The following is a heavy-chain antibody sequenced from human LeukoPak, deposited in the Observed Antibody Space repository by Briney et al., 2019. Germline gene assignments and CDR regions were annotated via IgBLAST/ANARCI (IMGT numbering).Heavy chain of an antibody. CDR3: ARRDNGWLQIDY. CDR1: GYSFTTYW. V-gene: IGHV5-51*01. J-gene: IGHJ4*02. D-gene: IGHD5-24*01. CDR2: IYPGDSDT. Sequence: GESLKISCETSGYSFTTYWIAWVRQMPGKGLECMGIIYPGDSDTRYSPSFQGQVTISADKSISTAYLQWSSLKASDTAMYYCARRDNGWLQIDYWGQGTLVTVSS.